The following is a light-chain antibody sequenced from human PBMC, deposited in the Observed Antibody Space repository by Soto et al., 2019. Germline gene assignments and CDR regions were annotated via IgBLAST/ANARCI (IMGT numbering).Light chain of an antibody. V-gene: IGKV3-20*01. CDR1: QSVSSL. J-gene: IGKJ1*01. CDR2: GVS. Sequence: EIVLTQSPGTLSLSPGERATLSCRASQSVSSLLAWYQQKPGQAPRLVISGVSNRASGIPDRFSGSGSGTDFTLTISRLEPEDFAVYYCQQYATSRTFGQGTKVEIK. CDR3: QQYATSRT.